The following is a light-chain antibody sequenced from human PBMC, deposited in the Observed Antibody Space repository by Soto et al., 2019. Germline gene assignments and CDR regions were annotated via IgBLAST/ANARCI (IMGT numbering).Light chain of an antibody. CDR1: QSVSNNY. V-gene: IGKV3-20*01. CDR2: GAS. Sequence: EIMMTQSPGSLSLSPGEIATLSCMASQSVSNNYLAWYQQKPGQAPRLLIYGASNRATGIPDRFSGSGSGTDFTLTISRLAPEDFAVYYCQQYGSSGTFGQGTKVDTK. J-gene: IGKJ1*01. CDR3: QQYGSSGT.